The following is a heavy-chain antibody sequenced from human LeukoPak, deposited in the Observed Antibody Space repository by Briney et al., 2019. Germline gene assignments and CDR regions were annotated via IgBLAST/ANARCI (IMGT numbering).Heavy chain of an antibody. CDR2: ISYDGSKK. CDR1: GFTFSSYG. CDR3: AKKLAIYDSSGPLRD. D-gene: IGHD3-22*01. J-gene: IGHJ4*02. Sequence: HPGGSLRLSCAASGFTFSSYGMHWVRQAPGKGLEWVAIISYDGSKKYYADSVKGRFTISRDNSKNTLYLQMNSLRAEDTAVYYCAKKLAIYDSSGPLRDWGQGTLVTVSS. V-gene: IGHV3-30*18.